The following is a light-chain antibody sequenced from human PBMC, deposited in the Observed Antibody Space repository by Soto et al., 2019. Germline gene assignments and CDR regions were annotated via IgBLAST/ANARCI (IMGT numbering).Light chain of an antibody. Sequence: QSALTQPASVSGSHGQSITISCTGTSSDVGSYNLVSWYQQHPGKAPKLMIYEGSKRPSGVSNRFSGSKSGNTASLTISGLQAEDEADYYCCSYAGSSTNGVFGGGTKLTVL. CDR3: CSYAGSSTNGV. CDR2: EGS. V-gene: IGLV2-23*01. J-gene: IGLJ3*02. CDR1: SSDVGSYNL.